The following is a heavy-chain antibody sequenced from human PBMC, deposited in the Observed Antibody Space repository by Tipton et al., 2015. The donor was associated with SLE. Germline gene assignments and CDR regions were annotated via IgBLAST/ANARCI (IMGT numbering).Heavy chain of an antibody. D-gene: IGHD3-3*01. V-gene: IGHV1-46*01. CDR1: GYTFTSYY. Sequence: QLVQSGAEVKKPGASVKVSCKASGYTFTSYYIHWVRQAPGQGLEWMGIINPSGGLTTYAQKFQGRVTMTRDRSTSTVYMEMSSLRSDDTALYYCARPIHEWLETYAFDIWGQGTMVTVSS. CDR2: INPSGGLT. CDR3: ARPIHEWLETYAFDI. J-gene: IGHJ3*02.